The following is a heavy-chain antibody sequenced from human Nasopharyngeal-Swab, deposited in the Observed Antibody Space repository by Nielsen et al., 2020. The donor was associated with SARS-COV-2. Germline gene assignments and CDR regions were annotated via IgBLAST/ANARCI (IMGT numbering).Heavy chain of an antibody. J-gene: IGHJ5*02. D-gene: IGHD3-3*01. CDR1: GGSISSSSYY. V-gene: IGHV4-39*07. CDR3: ARGLTYYDFWSGPYNWFDP. Sequence: SETLSLTCTVSGGSISSSSYYWGWIRQPPGKGLEWIGSIYYSGSTYYNPSLKSRVTISVDTSKNQFSLKLSSVTAADTAVYYCARGLTYYDFWSGPYNWFDPWGQGTLVTVSS. CDR2: IYYSGST.